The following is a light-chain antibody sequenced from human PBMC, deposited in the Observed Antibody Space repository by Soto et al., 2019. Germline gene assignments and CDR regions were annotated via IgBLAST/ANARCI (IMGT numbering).Light chain of an antibody. CDR3: MQALQAPLYT. CDR1: QSLLHNNGYNY. J-gene: IGKJ2*01. Sequence: DIVMTQSPLSLPVCPGEPASISCRSSQSLLHNNGYNYLDWYLQKPGQSPQLLIYLGSNRASGVPDRFSGSGSGADFTLKISRVEAEDVGVYYCMQALQAPLYTFGQGTKLEIK. CDR2: LGS. V-gene: IGKV2-28*01.